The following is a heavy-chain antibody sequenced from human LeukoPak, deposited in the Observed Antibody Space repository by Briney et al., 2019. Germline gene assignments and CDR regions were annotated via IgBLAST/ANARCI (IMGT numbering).Heavy chain of an antibody. CDR2: MNPNSGNT. J-gene: IGHJ6*02. CDR1: GYTFTSYD. Sequence: GASVKVSCKASGYTFTSYDINWVRQATGQGLEWMGWMNPNSGNTGYAQKFQGRVTMTRNTSISTAYMELSSLRSEDTAVYYCARGLRLYCSSISCSYGMDVWGQGTTVTVSS. V-gene: IGHV1-8*01. D-gene: IGHD2-2*01. CDR3: ARGLRLYCSSISCSYGMDV.